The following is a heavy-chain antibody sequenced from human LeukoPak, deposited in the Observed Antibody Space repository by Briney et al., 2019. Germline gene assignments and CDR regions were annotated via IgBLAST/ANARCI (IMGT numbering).Heavy chain of an antibody. V-gene: IGHV4-38-2*02. CDR2: IYHSGST. CDR3: ARVTVTTTTFDY. D-gene: IGHD4-11*01. J-gene: IGHJ4*02. CDR1: GYSISSGYY. Sequence: NPSETLSLTCSVSGYSISSGYYWGWIRQPPGKGLEWIGRIYHSGSTYYNPSLKSRVTISVDTSKNQFSLKLSSVTAADTAVYYCARVTVTTTTFDYWGQGTLVTVSS.